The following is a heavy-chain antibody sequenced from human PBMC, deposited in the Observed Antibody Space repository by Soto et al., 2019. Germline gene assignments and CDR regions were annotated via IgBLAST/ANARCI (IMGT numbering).Heavy chain of an antibody. D-gene: IGHD2-15*01. CDR2: IWYDGSNK. CDR3: ARDDVVVHAFDI. CDR1: GFTFSSYG. V-gene: IGHV3-33*01. Sequence: QVQLVESGGGVVQPGRSLRLSCAASGFTFSSYGMHWVRQAPGKGLEWVAVIWYDGSNKYYADYVKGRFTISRDNSKNTLYLQMNSLRAEDTAVYYCARDDVVVHAFDIWGQGTMVTVSS. J-gene: IGHJ3*02.